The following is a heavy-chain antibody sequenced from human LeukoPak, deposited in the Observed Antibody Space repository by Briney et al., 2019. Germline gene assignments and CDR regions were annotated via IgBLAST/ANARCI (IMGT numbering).Heavy chain of an antibody. CDR2: ISGGGGST. Sequence: GGSLRLSCAASGFTFSSYAMSGVRQAPGKGLEWVSAISGGGGSTYYADSVKGRFTISRDNSKNTLYLQMNSLRAEDTAVYYCASAGGDILTGYYGPDYWGQGTLVTVSS. CDR3: ASAGGDILTGYYGPDY. J-gene: IGHJ4*02. CDR1: GFTFSSYA. D-gene: IGHD3-9*01. V-gene: IGHV3-23*01.